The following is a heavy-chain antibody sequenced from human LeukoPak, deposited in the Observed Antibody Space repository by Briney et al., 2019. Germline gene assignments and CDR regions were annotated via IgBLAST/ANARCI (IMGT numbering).Heavy chain of an antibody. D-gene: IGHD1-1*01. Sequence: SETLSLTCAVSGGSFSTYYWSWIRQPPGKGLEWIGYIYYSGSTNYNPSLKSRVTISVDTSKNQFSLKLSSVTAADTAMYYCAREDGKPGSSNYYGMDVWGPGTTVTVSS. J-gene: IGHJ6*02. CDR2: IYYSGST. V-gene: IGHV4-59*01. CDR1: GGSFSTYY. CDR3: AREDGKPGSSNYYGMDV.